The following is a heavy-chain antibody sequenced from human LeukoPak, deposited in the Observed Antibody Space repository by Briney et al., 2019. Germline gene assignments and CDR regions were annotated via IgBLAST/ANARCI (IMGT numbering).Heavy chain of an antibody. CDR1: GFTVSSNY. D-gene: IGHD3-3*01. Sequence: GGSLRLSCAASGFTVSSNYMAWVRQAPGKGPECVSILYNTGSIFYADSVKGRFTISRDNAKNTLYLQMNSLRAEDTAVYYCARVGYYDFWSGYTNPIYDYWGQGTLVTVSS. CDR3: ARVGYYDFWSGYTNPIYDY. J-gene: IGHJ4*02. V-gene: IGHV3-53*01. CDR2: LYNTGSI.